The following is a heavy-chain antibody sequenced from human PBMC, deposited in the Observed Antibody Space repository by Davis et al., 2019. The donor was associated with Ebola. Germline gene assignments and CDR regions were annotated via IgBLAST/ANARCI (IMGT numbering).Heavy chain of an antibody. V-gene: IGHV3-30*18. CDR1: GFTFSSYG. CDR3: ANSYSSGWYRGDYFDY. J-gene: IGHJ4*02. CDR2: ISYDGSNK. D-gene: IGHD6-19*01. Sequence: PGGSLRLSCAASGFTFSSYGMHWVRQAPGRGLEWVAVISYDGSNKYYADSVKGRFTISRDNSKNTLYLQMNSLRAEDTAVYYCANSYSSGWYRGDYFDYWGQGTLVTVSS.